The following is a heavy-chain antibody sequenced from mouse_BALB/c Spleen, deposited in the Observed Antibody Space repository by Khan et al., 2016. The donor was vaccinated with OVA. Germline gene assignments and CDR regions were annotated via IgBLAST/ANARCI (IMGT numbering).Heavy chain of an antibody. V-gene: IGHV3-2*02. Sequence: EVQLQESGPGLVKPSQSLSLTCTVTGYSITSDYAWNWIRQFPGNKLEWMGFISYSGNTKYNPSLKSRFSITRDTSKNQFFLQLNSLTTEDTATYYCERVYGGDFDYWGQGTSLTVSA. J-gene: IGHJ2*02. D-gene: IGHD1-1*01. CDR3: ERVYGGDFDY. CDR1: GYSITSDYA. CDR2: ISYSGNT.